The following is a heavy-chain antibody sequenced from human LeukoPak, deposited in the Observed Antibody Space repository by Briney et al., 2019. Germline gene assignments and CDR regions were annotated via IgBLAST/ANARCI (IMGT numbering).Heavy chain of an antibody. V-gene: IGHV4-34*01. Sequence: SETLSLTCAVYGGSYSGYYWSWIRQPPGKGLEWIGEINHSGSTNYNPSLKSRVTISVDTSKNQFSLKLSSATAADTAVYYCARGAYDILTGYYKKDYFDYWGQGTLVTVSS. CDR3: ARGAYDILTGYYKKDYFDY. CDR1: GGSYSGYY. D-gene: IGHD3-9*01. J-gene: IGHJ4*02. CDR2: INHSGST.